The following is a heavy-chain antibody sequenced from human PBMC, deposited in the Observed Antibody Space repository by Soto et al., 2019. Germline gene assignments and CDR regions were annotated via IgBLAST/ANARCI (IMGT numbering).Heavy chain of an antibody. J-gene: IGHJ3*02. V-gene: IGHV3-33*01. CDR2: IWYDGSNK. Sequence: GGLLRHSCAAAGFTCSSFGMHWVRQAPGKGLEWVAVIWYDGSNKYYADSVKGRFTISRDSSKNTLYLQMNSLRAEDTAVYYCARVGYYDLFRPDAFDIWGQGTMVTVSS. D-gene: IGHD3-3*01. CDR1: GFTCSSFG. CDR3: ARVGYYDLFRPDAFDI.